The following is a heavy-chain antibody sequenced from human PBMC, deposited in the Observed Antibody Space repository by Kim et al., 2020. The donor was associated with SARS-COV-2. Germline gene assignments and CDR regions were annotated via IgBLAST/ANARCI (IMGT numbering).Heavy chain of an antibody. J-gene: IGHJ6*02. Sequence: GGSLRLSCAASGFNFSSYGMHGVRQAPGKGLEGVAVISYDGSNKYYADSVKGRFTISRDNSKNTLYLQMNSLRAEDTAVYYCAKEEGSGYSSGWTYYYYGMDVWGQGTTVTVSS. V-gene: IGHV3-30*18. CDR1: GFNFSSYG. CDR2: ISYDGSNK. D-gene: IGHD6-19*01. CDR3: AKEEGSGYSSGWTYYYYGMDV.